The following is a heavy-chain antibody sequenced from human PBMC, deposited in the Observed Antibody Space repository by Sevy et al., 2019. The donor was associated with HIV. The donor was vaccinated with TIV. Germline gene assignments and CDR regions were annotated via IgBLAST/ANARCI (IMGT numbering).Heavy chain of an antibody. CDR2: IRRNSHEPYGGTT. D-gene: IGHD2-15*01. J-gene: IGHJ4*02. Sequence: GGSLRLSCTSSGFTFGDYAMSWFRQAPGKGLEWVAFIRRNSHEPYGGTTEYAASVKGRFTISRDDSKSIAYLQMNSLKTEDTAVYYCTRALATAATPEYYFDYWGQGILVTVSS. CDR1: GFTFGDYA. CDR3: TRALATAATPEYYFDY. V-gene: IGHV3-49*03.